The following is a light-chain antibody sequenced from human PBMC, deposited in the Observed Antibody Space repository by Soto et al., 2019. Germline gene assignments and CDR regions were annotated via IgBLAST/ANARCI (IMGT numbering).Light chain of an antibody. CDR2: KAS. CDR3: QHYNSYSEA. CDR1: QTISSW. V-gene: IGKV1-5*03. Sequence: DIQMTQSPSTLSLSVIDRVSITFRASQTISSWLAWYQQKPGKAPKLLIYKASTLKSGVPSRFSGSGSGTEFTLTISSLQPDDFATYYCQHYNSYSEAFGQGTKVDIK. J-gene: IGKJ1*01.